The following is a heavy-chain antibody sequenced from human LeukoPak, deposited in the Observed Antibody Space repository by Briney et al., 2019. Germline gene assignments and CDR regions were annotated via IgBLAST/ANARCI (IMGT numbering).Heavy chain of an antibody. CDR3: ARDYGGNWGTSNYFDL. V-gene: IGHV1-46*02. Sequence: ASVKVSCMASGYTFNTYHIHWVRQAPGHGPEWIGIIKPSGGSTTYAQNFQGRVAMTRDTSTSTVYMELSSLTSEDTAVYYCARDYGGNWGTSNYFDLWGRSTLVTVSS. CDR2: IKPSGGST. D-gene: IGHD7-27*01. CDR1: GYTFNTYH. J-gene: IGHJ2*01.